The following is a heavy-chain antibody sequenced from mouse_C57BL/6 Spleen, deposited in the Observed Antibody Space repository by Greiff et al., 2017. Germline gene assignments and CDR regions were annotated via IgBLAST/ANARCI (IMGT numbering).Heavy chain of an antibody. CDR1: GFTFSNYW. J-gene: IGHJ2*01. D-gene: IGHD2-2*01. V-gene: IGHV6-3*01. CDR2: IRLKSDNYAT. Sequence: EVKLMESGGGLVQPGGSMKLSCVASGFTFSNYWMNWVRQSPEKGLEWVAQIRLKSDNYATHYAESVKGRFTISRADSKSSVYLPMNNLRAEDTGIYYCTGGMVTPFDYWGQGTTLTVSS. CDR3: TGGMVTPFDY.